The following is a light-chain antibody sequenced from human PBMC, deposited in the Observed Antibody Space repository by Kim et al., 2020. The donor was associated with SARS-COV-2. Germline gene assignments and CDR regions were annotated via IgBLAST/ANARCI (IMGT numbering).Light chain of an antibody. CDR3: QAWDSSSDHSV. J-gene: IGLJ3*02. Sequence: SYELTQPPSVSVAPGKTARITCGGNNIGSKSVHWYQQKPGQAPVLVIYYDTDRPSGIPERFSGSNSGNTATLTISRVDAGDEADYYCQAWDSSSDHSVFG. CDR1: NIGSKS. V-gene: IGLV3-21*04. CDR2: YDT.